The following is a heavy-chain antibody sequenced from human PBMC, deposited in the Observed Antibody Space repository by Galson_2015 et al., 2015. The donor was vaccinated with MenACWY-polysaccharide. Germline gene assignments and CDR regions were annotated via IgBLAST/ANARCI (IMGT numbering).Heavy chain of an antibody. J-gene: IGHJ6*02. CDR3: ARDVYGYYGMDV. CDR2: ISSSSSYI. D-gene: IGHD2-8*01. CDR1: GFTFSSYA. V-gene: IGHV3-21*01. Sequence: SLRLSCAASGFTFSSYAMSWVRQAPGKGLEWVSSISSSSSYIYYADSVKGRFTISRDNAKNSLYLQMNSLRAEDTAVYYCARDVYGYYGMDVWGQGTTVTVSS.